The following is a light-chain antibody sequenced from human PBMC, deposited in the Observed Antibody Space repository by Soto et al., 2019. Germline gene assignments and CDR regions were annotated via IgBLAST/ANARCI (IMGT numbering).Light chain of an antibody. J-gene: IGKJ2*01. CDR1: QSVSSRD. Sequence: EIVLTLSPGTLSLSPGERATLSCRASQSVSSRDLAWYQQKPGQAPRLLIYATSSRAAGIPDRFSGSGSGTDFTLTISRLEPEDFAVYYCQQYDNSPGYTFGQGTKLEIK. V-gene: IGKV3-20*01. CDR3: QQYDNSPGYT. CDR2: ATS.